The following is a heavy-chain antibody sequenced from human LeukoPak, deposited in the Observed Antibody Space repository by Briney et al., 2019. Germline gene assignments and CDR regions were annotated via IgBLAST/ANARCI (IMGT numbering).Heavy chain of an antibody. CDR1: GGSISSGGYY. D-gene: IGHD3-9*01. V-gene: IGHV4-31*03. Sequence: SQTLSLTCTVSGGSISSGGYYWSWIRQHPGKGLEGIGYIYYSGSTYYTPSLKSRVTVSVDTSKNQFSLKLSSVTAADTAVYYCARDRYDILTGYVYGMDVWGKGTTVTVSS. J-gene: IGHJ6*04. CDR3: ARDRYDILTGYVYGMDV. CDR2: IYYSGST.